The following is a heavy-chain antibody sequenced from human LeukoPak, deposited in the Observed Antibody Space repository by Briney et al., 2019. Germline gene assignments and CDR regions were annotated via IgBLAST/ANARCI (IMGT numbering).Heavy chain of an antibody. J-gene: IGHJ1*01. D-gene: IGHD3-3*01. CDR2: IYYSGST. CDR3: ARAEYYDFWSGPEYFQH. V-gene: IGHV4-39*07. CDR1: GGSISSSSYY. Sequence: SETLSLTCTVSGGSISSSSYYWGWIRQPPGKGLEWIGSIYYSGSTYYNPSLKSRVTISVDTSKNQFSLKLSSVTAADTAVYYCARAEYYDFWSGPEYFQHWGQGTLVTVSS.